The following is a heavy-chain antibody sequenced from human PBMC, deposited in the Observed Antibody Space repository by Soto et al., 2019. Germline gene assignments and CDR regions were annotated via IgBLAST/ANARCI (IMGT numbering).Heavy chain of an antibody. CDR1: GFTFSGYW. J-gene: IGHJ3*02. Sequence: GGSLRLSCAASGFTFSGYWMSWVRQAPGKGLEWVANIKQDGGEKFYVDSVKGRFTISRDNAKNSLYLQMNSLRAEDTAVYYCARILSFTWNAFDIWGQGTMVTVSS. CDR3: ARILSFTWNAFDI. D-gene: IGHD3-16*01. CDR2: IKQDGGEK. V-gene: IGHV3-7*05.